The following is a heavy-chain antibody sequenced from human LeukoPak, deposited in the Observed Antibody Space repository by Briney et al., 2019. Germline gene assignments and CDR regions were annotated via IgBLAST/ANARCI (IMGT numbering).Heavy chain of an antibody. D-gene: IGHD1-26*01. Sequence: GALRLSCTAAGFNFGTYWMSWVRQSPEKGLEFVANIKYDDTVKNYVDSVKGRFTISRDNPSNSVYLQMDSLRPEDTAVYYCGTLGVMWEIDYWGQGALVTVSS. CDR1: GFNFGTYW. CDR3: GTLGVMWEIDY. V-gene: IGHV3-7*01. CDR2: IKYDDTVK. J-gene: IGHJ4*02.